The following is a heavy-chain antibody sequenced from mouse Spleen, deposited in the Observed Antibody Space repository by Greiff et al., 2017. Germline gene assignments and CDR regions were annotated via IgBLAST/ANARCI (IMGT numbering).Heavy chain of an antibody. V-gene: IGHV1-82*01. D-gene: IGHD3-2*02. CDR3: ASRGGLDSSDAMDY. CDR1: GYAFSSSW. J-gene: IGHJ4*01. Sequence: QVQLQQSGPELVKPGASVKISCKASGYAFSSSWMNWVKQRPGKGLEWIGRIYPGDGDTNYNGKFKGKATLTADKSSSTAYMQLSSLTSEDSAVYFCASRGGLDSSDAMDYWGQGTSVTVSS. CDR2: IYPGDGDT.